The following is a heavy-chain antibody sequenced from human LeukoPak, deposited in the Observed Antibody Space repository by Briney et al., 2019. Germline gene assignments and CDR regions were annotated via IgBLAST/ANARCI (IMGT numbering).Heavy chain of an antibody. CDR2: SHNSGIS. J-gene: IGHJ4*02. CDR1: GGSISSGDYY. CDR3: ARGGWSLDY. D-gene: IGHD6-19*01. V-gene: IGHV4-61*08. Sequence: PSETLSLTCTVSGGSISSGDYYWSWIRQPPGKGLEWIGYSHNSGISDYNPSLKSRVTMSVDTSKNQFSLKLSSVTAADTAVYYCARGGWSLDYWGQGALVTVSS.